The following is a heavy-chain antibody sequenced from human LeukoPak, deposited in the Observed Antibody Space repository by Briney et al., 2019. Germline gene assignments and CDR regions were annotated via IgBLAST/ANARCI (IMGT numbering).Heavy chain of an antibody. J-gene: IGHJ4*02. D-gene: IGHD5-18*01. V-gene: IGHV1-46*01. CDR3: AGTAGYSYGRIDY. CDR2: INPSGGRT. CDR1: GYTFTSYY. Sequence: ASVKVSCKASGYTFTSYYIHWVRQAPGQGLEWMGIINPSGGRTSYAQNFQGRVAVTRDTSTSTIYMELSSLTSEDTAVYYYAGTAGYSYGRIDYWGQGTLVTVSS.